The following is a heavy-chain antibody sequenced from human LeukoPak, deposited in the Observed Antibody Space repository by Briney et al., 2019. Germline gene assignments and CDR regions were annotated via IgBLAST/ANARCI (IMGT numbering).Heavy chain of an antibody. CDR1: GYLFTDCY. J-gene: IGHJ3*02. CDR2: ISAYNGNT. D-gene: IGHD3-22*01. Sequence: GASVKVSCKASGYLFTDCYMHWVRQAPGKGLEWMGRISAYNGNTNYAQKLQGRVTMTTDTSTSTTYMELRSLRSDDTAVYYCARGYYYDSSGYYLSGSDAFDIWGQGTMVTVSS. CDR3: ARGYYYDSSGYYLSGSDAFDI. V-gene: IGHV1-18*04.